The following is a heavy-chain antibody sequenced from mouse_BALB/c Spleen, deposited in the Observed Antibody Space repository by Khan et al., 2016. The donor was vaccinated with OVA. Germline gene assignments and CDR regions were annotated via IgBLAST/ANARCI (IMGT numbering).Heavy chain of an antibody. CDR3: ARDSNFDY. Sequence: EVELVESGGGLVQPGGSRKLSCAASGFTFSRFGMHWVRQAPEKGLGWVAYISSGSSTIYYGDTVKGRFTISRDNPKNTLFLQMTSLRSEDTAMYYCARDSNFDYWGQGTTLTFSS. CDR2: ISSGSSTI. V-gene: IGHV5-17*02. J-gene: IGHJ2*01. CDR1: GFTFSRFG.